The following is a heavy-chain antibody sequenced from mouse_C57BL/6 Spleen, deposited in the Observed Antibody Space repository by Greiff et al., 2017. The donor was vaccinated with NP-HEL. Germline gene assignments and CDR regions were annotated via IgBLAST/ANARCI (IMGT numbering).Heavy chain of an antibody. CDR2: IYPGGGYT. J-gene: IGHJ4*01. V-gene: IGHV1-63*01. CDR3: ATYYYGSSCGGGYYAMDY. Sequence: VQLQQSGAELVRPGTSVKMSCKASGYTFTNYWIGWAKQRPGHGLEWIGDIYPGGGYTNYNEKFKGKATLTADKSSSTAYMQFSSLTSEDTAIYYCATYYYGSSCGGGYYAMDYWGQGTSVTVSS. CDR1: GYTFTNYW. D-gene: IGHD1-1*01.